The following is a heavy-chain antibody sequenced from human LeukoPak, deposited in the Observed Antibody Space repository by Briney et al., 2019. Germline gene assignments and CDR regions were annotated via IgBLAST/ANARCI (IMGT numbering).Heavy chain of an antibody. CDR3: ARSDFWSGFDY. CDR2: IFYSGTT. D-gene: IGHD3-3*01. CDR1: GGSINGRY. V-gene: IGHV4-59*11. Sequence: SETLSLTCTVSGGSINGRYWSWIRQPPGKELEWIGYIFYSGTTYYNPSLKSRVTISVDVSRNQFSLGVTSVTPADTAVYYCARSDFWSGFDYWGQGTLVTVSS. J-gene: IGHJ4*02.